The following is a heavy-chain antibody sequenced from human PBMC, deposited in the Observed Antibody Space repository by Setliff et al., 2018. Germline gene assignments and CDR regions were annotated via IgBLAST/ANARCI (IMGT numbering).Heavy chain of an antibody. J-gene: IGHJ5*02. CDR2: ISAYNGNT. CDR1: GYTFANSI. CDR3: ERLVRYCMQRACQRTQDADL. Sequence: ASVKVSCKASGYTFANSIVSWVRQAPGQGLEWMGWISAYNGNTHIKEKFQGRVSMTTDTSTNTGYMELRNLTPDDTAVYFCERLVRYCMQRACQRTQDADLWGQGTQVTVS. V-gene: IGHV1-18*04. D-gene: IGHD2-15*01.